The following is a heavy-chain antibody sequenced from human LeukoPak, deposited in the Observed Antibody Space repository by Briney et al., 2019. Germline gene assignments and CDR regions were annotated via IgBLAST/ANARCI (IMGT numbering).Heavy chain of an antibody. CDR2: IYPADSDT. CDR3: ARCPLGGSFFDV. J-gene: IGHJ3*01. CDR1: GYSFTTNW. D-gene: IGHD3-10*01. V-gene: IGHV5-51*01. Sequence: GESLKISCKGSGYSFTTNWIGWVRQMPGKGLEWMGIIYPADSDTRYSPSFQGQVTISADKSINTAYLQWSSLKASDTATFYCARCPLGGSFFDVWGQGTVVTVSS.